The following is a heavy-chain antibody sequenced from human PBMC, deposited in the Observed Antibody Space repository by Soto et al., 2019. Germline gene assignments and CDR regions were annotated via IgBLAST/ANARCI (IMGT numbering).Heavy chain of an antibody. D-gene: IGHD3-10*01. CDR2: IIPIFGTA. CDR1: GGTFSSYA. J-gene: IGHJ4*02. V-gene: IGHV1-69*13. CDR3: ARDYGSGSYSNTFDY. Sequence: ASVKVSCKASGGTFSSYAISWVRQAPGQGLEWMGGIIPIFGTANYAQKFQGRVTITADESTSTAYMELSSLRSEDTAVYYCARDYGSGSYSNTFDYWGQGTLVTVSS.